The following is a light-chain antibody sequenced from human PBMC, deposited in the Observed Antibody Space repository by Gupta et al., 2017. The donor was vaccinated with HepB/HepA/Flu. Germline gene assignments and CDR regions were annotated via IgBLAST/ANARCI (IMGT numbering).Light chain of an antibody. CDR3: VSYTVDTFDSTSVV. J-gene: IGLJ2*01. CDR1: TSDVGAFNA. V-gene: IGLV2-14*03. CDR2: DVS. Sequence: HSALPQPASVSGSPGQSITISCTGATSDVGAFNAVSWYQHHPGKAPQLIIYDVSNRPSGVSDRFSGFKSGNTASLIISGLQAEDEADDVCVSYTVDTFDSTSVVFGGGTKLIVL.